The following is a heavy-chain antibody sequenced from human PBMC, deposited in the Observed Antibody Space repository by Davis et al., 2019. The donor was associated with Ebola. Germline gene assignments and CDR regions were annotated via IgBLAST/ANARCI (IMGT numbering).Heavy chain of an antibody. CDR1: GGSFSGYY. Sequence: MPSETLSLTCAVYGGSFSGYYWSWIRQPPGKGLEWIGEISHSGSTNYNPSLKSRVTISVDTSKNQFSLKLSSVTAADTAVYYCARDGTMRGFYYWGQGTLVTVSS. D-gene: IGHD3-22*01. J-gene: IGHJ4*02. CDR2: ISHSGST. V-gene: IGHV4-34*01. CDR3: ARDGTMRGFYY.